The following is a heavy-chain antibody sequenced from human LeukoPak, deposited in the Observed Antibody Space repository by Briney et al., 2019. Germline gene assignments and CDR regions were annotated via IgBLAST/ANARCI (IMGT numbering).Heavy chain of an antibody. Sequence: GASVKVSCKASGGTFSSYAISWVRQAPGQGLEWIGRIIPILGIANYAQKFQGRVTITADKSTSTAYMELSSLRSEDTAVYYCAREGDIGNYWGQGTLVTVSS. V-gene: IGHV1-69*04. CDR3: AREGDIGNY. CDR2: IIPILGIA. J-gene: IGHJ4*02. D-gene: IGHD2-15*01. CDR1: GGTFSSYA.